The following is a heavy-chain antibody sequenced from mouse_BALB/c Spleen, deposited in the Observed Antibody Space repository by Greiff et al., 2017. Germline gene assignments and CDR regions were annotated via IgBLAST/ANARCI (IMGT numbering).Heavy chain of an antibody. CDR3: ARGRGFAY. Sequence: EVQLQESGPGLVKPSQSLSLTCTVTGYSITSDYAWNWIRQFPGNKLEWMGYISYSGSTSYNPSLKSRISITRDTSKNQFFLQLNSVTTEDTATYCCARGRGFAYWGQGTLVTVSA. CDR1: GYSITSDYA. V-gene: IGHV3-2*02. J-gene: IGHJ3*01. CDR2: ISYSGST.